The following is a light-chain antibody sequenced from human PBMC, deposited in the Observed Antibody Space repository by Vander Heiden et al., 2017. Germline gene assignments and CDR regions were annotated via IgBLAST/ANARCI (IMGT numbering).Light chain of an antibody. CDR2: GAS. V-gene: IGKV3-20*01. J-gene: IGKJ1*01. Sequence: EVVLTQSPGTLPLSPGDRATLSCRASQSVSSTYLAWHQKKPGQAPRLLIYGASSRATGIPDRFSGSGSGTDFTLTISRLEPEDFAVYYCQQYGSNPRTFGQGTKVEIK. CDR3: QQYGSNPRT. CDR1: QSVSSTY.